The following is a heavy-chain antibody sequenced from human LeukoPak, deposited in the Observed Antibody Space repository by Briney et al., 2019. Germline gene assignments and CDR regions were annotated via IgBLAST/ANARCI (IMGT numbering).Heavy chain of an antibody. D-gene: IGHD3-22*01. CDR2: ISYDGSNK. CDR3: AKDPDSSGYNYYFDY. Sequence: GGSLRLSCAASGFTFSSYGMHWVRQAPGKGLEWVAVISYDGSNKYYADSVKGRFTISRDNSKNTLYLQMNGLRAEDTAVYYCAKDPDSSGYNYYFDYWGQGTLVTVSS. CDR1: GFTFSSYG. J-gene: IGHJ4*02. V-gene: IGHV3-30*18.